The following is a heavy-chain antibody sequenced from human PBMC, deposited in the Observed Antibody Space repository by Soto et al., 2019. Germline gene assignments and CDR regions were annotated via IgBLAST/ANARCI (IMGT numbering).Heavy chain of an antibody. Sequence: ASVKVSCKASGYTFTSYGISWVRQAPGQGLEWMGWISAYNGNTNYAQKLQGRVTMTTDTSTSTAYMELRSLRSDDTAVYYCARPIPYCGGACSPNYGMEVWGQGPTVTVSS. J-gene: IGHJ6*02. CDR2: ISAYNGNT. CDR1: GYTFTSYG. D-gene: IGHD2-21*02. V-gene: IGHV1-18*01. CDR3: ARPIPYCGGACSPNYGMEV.